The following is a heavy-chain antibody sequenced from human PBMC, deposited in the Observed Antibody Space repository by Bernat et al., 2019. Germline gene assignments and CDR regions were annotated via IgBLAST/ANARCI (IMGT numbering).Heavy chain of an antibody. J-gene: IGHJ4*02. CDR2: ISGSGDST. V-gene: IGHV3-23*04. D-gene: IGHD6-19*01. Sequence: EVQLVESGGGLVQPGGSLRLSCAASRFTFSNYAMSWVRQAPGKGLEWVSAISGSGDSTYYADSVKGRFTTSRDNSKNTLYLQMNSPRVEDTAVYYCAKDGDSSGWYDYWGQGTLVTVSS. CDR1: RFTFSNYA. CDR3: AKDGDSSGWYDY.